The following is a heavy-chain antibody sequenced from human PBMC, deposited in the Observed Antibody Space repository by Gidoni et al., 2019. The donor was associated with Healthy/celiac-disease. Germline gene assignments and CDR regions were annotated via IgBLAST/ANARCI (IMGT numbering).Heavy chain of an antibody. J-gene: IGHJ4*02. Sequence: EVQLVESGGVLVQPGGSLRLSCSASGLTFSRYAMSWVRQAPGKGLEWVSAISGSGGSTYYADSVKGRFTISRDNSKNTLYLQMNSLRAEDTAVYYCAKVPDYDFWSGYRKAFDYWGQGTLVTVSS. CDR2: ISGSGGST. V-gene: IGHV3-23*04. CDR3: AKVPDYDFWSGYRKAFDY. D-gene: IGHD3-3*01. CDR1: GLTFSRYA.